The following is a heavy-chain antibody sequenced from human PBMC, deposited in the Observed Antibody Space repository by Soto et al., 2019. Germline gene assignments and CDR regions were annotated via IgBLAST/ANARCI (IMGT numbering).Heavy chain of an antibody. Sequence: LVKVACKASGYAITSYGVSCVLLTPGQGLEWMGWISAYNGNTNYAQKLQGRVTMTTDTSTSTAYMELRSLRSDDTAVYYCARMDSSGYCYFDYWAREPRSPSPQ. CDR1: GYAITSYG. D-gene: IGHD6-19*01. CDR2: ISAYNGNT. J-gene: IGHJ4*02. CDR3: ARMDSSGYCYFDY. V-gene: IGHV1-18*01.